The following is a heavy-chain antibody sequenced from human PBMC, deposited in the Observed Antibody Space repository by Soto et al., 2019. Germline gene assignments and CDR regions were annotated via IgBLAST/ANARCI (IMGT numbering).Heavy chain of an antibody. J-gene: IGHJ4*02. CDR1: GGSISSGDYY. CDR3: ARAPETPSILGVALPYFFDY. CDR2: IYYSGST. D-gene: IGHD3-3*01. Sequence: SETLSLTCTVSGGSISSGDYYWSWIRHPPGKGLEWIGYIYYSGSTYYTPSLKSRVTISADTSKNQFTLRLSSVTAADTAVYYCARAPETPSILGVALPYFFDYWGQGALVTVSS. V-gene: IGHV4-30-4*01.